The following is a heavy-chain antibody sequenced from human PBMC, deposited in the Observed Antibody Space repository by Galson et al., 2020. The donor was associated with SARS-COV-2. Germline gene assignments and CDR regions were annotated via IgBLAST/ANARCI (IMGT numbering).Heavy chain of an antibody. CDR3: ATGYCSSTSCYAGWFDP. CDR2: IIPIFGTA. J-gene: IGHJ5*02. V-gene: IGHV1-69*13. CDR1: GGTFSSYA. D-gene: IGHD2-2*01. Sequence: SVKVSCKASGGTFSSYAISWVRQAPGQGLEWMGGIIPIFGTANYAQKFQGRVTITADESTSTAYMELSSLRSEDTAVYYCATGYCSSTSCYAGWFDPWGQGTLVTVSS.